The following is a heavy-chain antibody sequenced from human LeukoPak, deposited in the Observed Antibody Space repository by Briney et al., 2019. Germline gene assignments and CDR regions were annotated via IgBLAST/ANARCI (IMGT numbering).Heavy chain of an antibody. V-gene: IGHV3-7*05. CDR3: ARQLSGWYDADPY. CDR1: GFTFSRYW. Sequence: GGSLRLSCAASGFTFSRYWMSWVRQAPGKGLEWVANIKEDGSRNHYVDSEKGRFTISRDNAKNSLYLQMSSLRAEDTAVYYCARQLSGWYDADPYWGQGTLVTVSS. D-gene: IGHD6-19*01. J-gene: IGHJ4*02. CDR2: IKEDGSRN.